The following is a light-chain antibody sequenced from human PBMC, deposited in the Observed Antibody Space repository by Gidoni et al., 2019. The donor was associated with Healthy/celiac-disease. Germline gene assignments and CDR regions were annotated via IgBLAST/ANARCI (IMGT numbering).Light chain of an antibody. V-gene: IGKV3-20*01. CDR3: QQYGSSPPDT. CDR1: QSVSSSY. Sequence: EIVLTQSPGTLSLSPGERATLSCRASQSVSSSYLAWYQQQPGQAPRLLIYGASSRATGIPDRFSGSGSGTDFTLTISRLEPEDFAVYYCQQYGSSPPDTFGQXAKLEIK. J-gene: IGKJ2*01. CDR2: GAS.